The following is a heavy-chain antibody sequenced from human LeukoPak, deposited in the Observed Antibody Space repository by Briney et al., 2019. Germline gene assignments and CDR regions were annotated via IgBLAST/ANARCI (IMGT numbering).Heavy chain of an antibody. CDR2: IDIDGTGT. J-gene: IGHJ4*02. CDR3: GTVFDH. V-gene: IGHV3-74*01. Sequence: GGSLRLSCAASGFTFTNYWMHWVRHAPGKGLVWVSRIDIDGTGTSYADSVKGRFTISRDNAKNTVSLQMNSLKAEDTAVYYCGTVFDHWGPGILVTVSS. CDR1: GFTFTNYW.